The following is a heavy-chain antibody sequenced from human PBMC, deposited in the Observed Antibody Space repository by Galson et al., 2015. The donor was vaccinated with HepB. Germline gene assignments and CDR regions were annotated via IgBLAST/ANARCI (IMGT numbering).Heavy chain of an antibody. CDR1: GFTFSSYS. CDR2: ISSSSSYI. Sequence: SLRLSCAASGFTFSSYSMNWVRQAPGKGLEWVSSISSSSSYIYYADSVKGRFTISRDNAKNSLYLQMNGLRAEDTAVYYCARDTLGSGGYWGQGTLVTVSS. J-gene: IGHJ4*02. D-gene: IGHD6-25*01. CDR3: ARDTLGSGGY. V-gene: IGHV3-21*01.